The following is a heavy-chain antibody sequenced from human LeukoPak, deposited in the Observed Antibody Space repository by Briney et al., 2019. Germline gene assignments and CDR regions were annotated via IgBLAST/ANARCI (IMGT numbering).Heavy chain of an antibody. J-gene: IGHJ4*02. D-gene: IGHD6-13*01. CDR3: VHNTSRSSFDY. Sequence: GGSLRLSCAASGFTFSSYWMHWVRQAPGKGLVWVSRINSDGGSTSYADSVKGRFTISRDNAKNTLYLQMNSLRAEDTAVYYCVHNTSRSSFDYWGQGALVTVSS. CDR1: GFTFSSYW. V-gene: IGHV3-74*01. CDR2: INSDGGST.